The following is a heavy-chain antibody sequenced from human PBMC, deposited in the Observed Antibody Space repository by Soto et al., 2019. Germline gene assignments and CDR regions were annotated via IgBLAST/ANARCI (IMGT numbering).Heavy chain of an antibody. CDR1: GGSISSGGYY. Sequence: SETLSLTCTVSGGSISSGGYYWSWIRQHPGKGLEWIGYIYYSGSTYYNPSLKSRVTISVDTSKNQFSLKLSSVTAADTAVYYCAREYYDFWSGYPAPWYYGMDVWGQGTTVTVSS. D-gene: IGHD3-3*01. CDR3: AREYYDFWSGYPAPWYYGMDV. J-gene: IGHJ6*02. V-gene: IGHV4-31*03. CDR2: IYYSGST.